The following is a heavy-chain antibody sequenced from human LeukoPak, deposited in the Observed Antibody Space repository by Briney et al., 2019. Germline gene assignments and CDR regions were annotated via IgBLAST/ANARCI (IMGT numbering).Heavy chain of an antibody. CDR1: GGSINSHY. Sequence: SETLSLTCAVSGGSINSHYWSWIRQPPGKGPEWIGRIYQSGSTNYNPSLKSRVTISVDTSKNQFSLKLTSVTAADTAVYYCARVARYCTNGVCPDYYFYYMDVWGKGTTVTVSS. V-gene: IGHV4-59*08. CDR3: ARVARYCTNGVCPDYYFYYMDV. J-gene: IGHJ6*03. D-gene: IGHD2-8*01. CDR2: IYQSGST.